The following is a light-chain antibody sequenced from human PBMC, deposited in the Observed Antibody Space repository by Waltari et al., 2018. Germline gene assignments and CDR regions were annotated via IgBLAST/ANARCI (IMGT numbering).Light chain of an antibody. Sequence: QSVLTQPPSASGTPGQRVTISCSGRNPNIGSNTVNWYQQLPGTAPKLLIYSDNQRPSGVPDRFSGSKSGTSASLAISGLQSEDEADYYCAAWDDSLNGVVFGGGTKLTVL. CDR2: SDN. CDR3: AAWDDSLNGVV. J-gene: IGLJ2*01. CDR1: NPNIGSNT. V-gene: IGLV1-44*01.